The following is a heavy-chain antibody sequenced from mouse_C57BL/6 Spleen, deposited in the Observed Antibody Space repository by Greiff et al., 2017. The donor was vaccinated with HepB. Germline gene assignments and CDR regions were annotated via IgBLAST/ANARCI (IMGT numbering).Heavy chain of an antibody. CDR1: GFSLTGYG. D-gene: IGHD1-1*01. CDR2: IWSDGTT. CDR3: ARDYSYGFAY. J-gene: IGHJ3*01. V-gene: IGHV2-6*03. Sequence: VKLMESGPGLVAPSQSLSITCTVSGFSLTGYGIHWVRQPPGRSLEWLVVIWSDGTTTYNSALKSRLSISKDNSKNQNFLKMNSLQTDDTAIYYCARDYSYGFAYWGQGTLVTVSA.